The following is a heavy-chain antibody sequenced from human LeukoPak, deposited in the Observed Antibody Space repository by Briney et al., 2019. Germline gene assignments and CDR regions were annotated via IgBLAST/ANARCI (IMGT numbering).Heavy chain of an antibody. CDR1: GFTFSSYG. CDR2: ISYDGSNK. D-gene: IGHD3-16*02. J-gene: IGHJ3*02. CDR3: ARHCLWGSYRWDAFDI. V-gene: IGHV3-30*03. Sequence: GGSLRLSCAASGFTFSSYGMHWVRQAPGKGLEWVAVISYDGSNKYYADSVKGRFTISRDNSKNTLYLQMNSLRAEDTAVYYCARHCLWGSYRWDAFDIWGQGTMVTVSS.